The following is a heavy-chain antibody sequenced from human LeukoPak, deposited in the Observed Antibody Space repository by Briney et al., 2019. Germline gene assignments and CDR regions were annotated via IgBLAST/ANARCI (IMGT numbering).Heavy chain of an antibody. Sequence: SETLSLTCTVSGGSVSSGSYYWSWIRQPPGKGLEWIGYIYYSGSTNYNPSLKSRVTISVDTSKNQFSLKLSSVTAADTAVYYCARDEGKRVAGTRLYYYYGMDVWGKGTTVTVSS. V-gene: IGHV4-61*01. CDR3: ARDEGKRVAGTRLYYYYGMDV. J-gene: IGHJ6*04. D-gene: IGHD6-19*01. CDR2: IYYSGST. CDR1: GGSVSSGSYY.